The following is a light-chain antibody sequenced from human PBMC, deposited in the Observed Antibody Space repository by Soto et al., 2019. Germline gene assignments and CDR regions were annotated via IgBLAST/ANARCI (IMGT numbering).Light chain of an antibody. V-gene: IGLV2-14*01. CDR2: EVS. CDR1: SSDLGGYNY. CDR3: ASYTTSTTLAFV. Sequence: QSALTQPASVSGSPGQSITISCTGSSSDLGGYNYVSWYQQHPGKAPKLMIYEVSDRPSGISNRFSGSKSGNSASLTISGLHAEDEADYYCASYTTSTTLAFVFGTGTKVTVL. J-gene: IGLJ1*01.